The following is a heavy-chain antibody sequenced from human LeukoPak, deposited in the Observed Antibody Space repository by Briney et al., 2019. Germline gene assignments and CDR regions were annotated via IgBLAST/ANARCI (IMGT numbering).Heavy chain of an antibody. V-gene: IGHV3-13*01. CDR2: IGTAGDT. D-gene: IGHD6-19*01. J-gene: IGHJ3*02. Sequence: GGSLRLSCAASGFTFSSYDMHWVRQATGKGLEWVSAIGTAGDTCYPGSVKGRFTTSRENAKNSLYLQMNSLRAGDTAVYYCARRDPGIAVAGTGAFDIWGQGTMVTVSS. CDR3: ARRDPGIAVAGTGAFDI. CDR1: GFTFSSYD.